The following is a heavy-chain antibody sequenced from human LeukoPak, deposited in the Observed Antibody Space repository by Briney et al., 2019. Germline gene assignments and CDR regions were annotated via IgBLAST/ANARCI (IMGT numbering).Heavy chain of an antibody. CDR1: GFTFSWYW. CDR3: ARIGYSSGSIDY. V-gene: IGHV3-7*01. D-gene: IGHD6-25*01. CDR2: IKEDGSIK. Sequence: GVSLRLSCAASGFTFSWYWMSWVRQAPGKGLEWVANIKEDGSIKYYVDSVKGRLTISRDNAKSSVYLQVNSLRAEDTALYYCARIGYSSGSIDYWGQGTLVTVSS. J-gene: IGHJ4*02.